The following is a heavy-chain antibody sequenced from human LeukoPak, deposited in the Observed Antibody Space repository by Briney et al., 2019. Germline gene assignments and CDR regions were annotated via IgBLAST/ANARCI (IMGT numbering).Heavy chain of an antibody. CDR1: GGTFSSYA. Sequence: GASVKVSCKASGGTFSSYAISWVQQAPGQGLEWMGGIIPIFGTANYAQKFQGRVTITADESTSTAYMELSSLRSEDTAVYYCARARGGYGDYRRGDYFDYWGQGTLVTVSS. J-gene: IGHJ4*02. D-gene: IGHD4-17*01. CDR3: ARARGGYGDYRRGDYFDY. CDR2: IIPIFGTA. V-gene: IGHV1-69*13.